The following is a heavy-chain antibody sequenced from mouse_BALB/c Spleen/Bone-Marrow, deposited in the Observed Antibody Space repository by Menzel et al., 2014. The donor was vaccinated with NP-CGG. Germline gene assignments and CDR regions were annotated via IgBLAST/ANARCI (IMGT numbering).Heavy chain of an antibody. CDR2: ILPGGGST. D-gene: IGHD4-1*02. Sequence: QVQLKESGVELMKPGASVKISCKATGYTFSSYWIEWVKQRPGHGLEWIGEILPGGGSTNYNEKFKGKATFTADTSSNTAYMQLSSLTSEDSAVYYCARSTGTWDYWGQGTTLTVSS. V-gene: IGHV1-9*01. CDR3: ARSTGTWDY. CDR1: GYTFSSYW. J-gene: IGHJ2*01.